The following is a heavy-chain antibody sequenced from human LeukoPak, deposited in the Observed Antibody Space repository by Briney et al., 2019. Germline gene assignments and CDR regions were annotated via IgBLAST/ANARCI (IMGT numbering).Heavy chain of an antibody. Sequence: SETLSLTCTVSGGSMGTYSWCWIRQPPGKGLEWIGFKAYSGGTNYNPSLKSRVSISVDTSKGQISLNLKSVTAADTAVYYCVRDGGEWLPDLWGQGTLVTVSS. CDR3: VRDGGEWLPDL. D-gene: IGHD3-3*01. V-gene: IGHV4-59*01. CDR2: KAYSGGT. CDR1: GGSMGTYS. J-gene: IGHJ5*02.